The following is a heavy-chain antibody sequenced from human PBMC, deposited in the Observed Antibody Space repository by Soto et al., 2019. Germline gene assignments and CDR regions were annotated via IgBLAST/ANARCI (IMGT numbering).Heavy chain of an antibody. J-gene: IGHJ5*02. V-gene: IGHV4-31*03. CDR3: ARTIPSEGYCSGGSCPGVWFDP. CDR2: IYYSGST. D-gene: IGHD2-15*01. CDR1: GGSISSGGYY. Sequence: SETLSLTCTVSGGSISSGGYYWSWIRQHPGKGLEWIGYIYYSGSTYYNPSLKSRVTISVDTSKNQFSLKLSSVTAADTAVYYCARTIPSEGYCSGGSCPGVWFDPWGQGTLVTVSS.